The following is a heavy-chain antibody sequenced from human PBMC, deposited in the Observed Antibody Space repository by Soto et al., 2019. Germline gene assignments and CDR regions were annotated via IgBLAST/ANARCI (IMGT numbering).Heavy chain of an antibody. V-gene: IGHV3-11*01. Sequence: PGGSVRLSCAASGFTFSDSYMSWVRQAPGKGLEWLSYISGSSITISHADSVKGRFTISRDNDKNSVYLQMDSLRAEDRAVYYCARFLGGIPARPFDYWGQGTLVIVSS. CDR1: GFTFSDSY. CDR3: ARFLGGIPARPFDY. CDR2: ISGSSITI. J-gene: IGHJ4*02. D-gene: IGHD6-6*01.